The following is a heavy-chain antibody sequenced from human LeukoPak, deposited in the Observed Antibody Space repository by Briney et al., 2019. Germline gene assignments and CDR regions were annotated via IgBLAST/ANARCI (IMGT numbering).Heavy chain of an antibody. J-gene: IGHJ6*04. CDR2: ISYDGSNK. V-gene: IGHV3-30*18. D-gene: IGHD1-26*01. CDR3: AKVLGIVARPYYYYGMDV. CDR1: GFTFSSYG. Sequence: GGSLRLSCAASGFTFSSYGMHWVRQAPGKGLEWVAVISYDGSNKYYADSVKGRFTISRDNYKNTLYLQMNSLRAEDTAVYYCAKVLGIVARPYYYYGMDVWGKGTTVTVSS.